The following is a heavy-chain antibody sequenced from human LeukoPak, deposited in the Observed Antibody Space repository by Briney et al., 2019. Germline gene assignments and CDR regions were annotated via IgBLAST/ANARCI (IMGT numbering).Heavy chain of an antibody. J-gene: IGHJ6*03. V-gene: IGHV4-59*01. Sequence: PSETLSPTCTVSGGSISSYYWSWIRQPPGKGLEWIGYIYYSGSTNYNPSLKSRVTISVDTSKNQFSLKLSSVTAADTAVYYCARFPKHYYNSSDYPYYYMDVGGKGTTVPVPS. CDR1: GGSISSYY. D-gene: IGHD3-22*01. CDR3: ARFPKHYYNSSDYPYYYMDV. CDR2: IYYSGST.